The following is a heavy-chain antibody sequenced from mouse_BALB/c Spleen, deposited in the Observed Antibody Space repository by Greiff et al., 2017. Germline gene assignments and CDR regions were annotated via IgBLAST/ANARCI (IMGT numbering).Heavy chain of an antibody. Sequence: EVKLVESGGGLVKPGGSLKLSCAASGFTFSSYTMSWVRQTPEKRLEWVATISSGGSYTYYPDSVKGRFTISRDNAKNTLYLQMSSLKSEDTAMYYCTRGTGGYDFDYWGQGTTLTVSS. CDR2: ISSGGSYT. V-gene: IGHV5-6-4*01. D-gene: IGHD1-2*01. CDR3: TRGTGGYDFDY. J-gene: IGHJ2*01. CDR1: GFTFSSYT.